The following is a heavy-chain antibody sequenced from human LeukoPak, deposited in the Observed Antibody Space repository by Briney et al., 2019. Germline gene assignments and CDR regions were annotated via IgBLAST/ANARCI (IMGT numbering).Heavy chain of an antibody. D-gene: IGHD3-3*01. CDR2: IRYDGSNK. J-gene: IGHJ4*02. CDR3: AKEFTIFGVVPDFDY. Sequence: GGSLRLSCAASGFTFSIYGMHWVRQAPGKVLEWVAFIRYDGSNKYYADSVKGRFTISRDNSKNTLYLQMNSLRAEDTAVYYCAKEFTIFGVVPDFDYWGQGTLVTVSS. V-gene: IGHV3-30*02. CDR1: GFTFSIYG.